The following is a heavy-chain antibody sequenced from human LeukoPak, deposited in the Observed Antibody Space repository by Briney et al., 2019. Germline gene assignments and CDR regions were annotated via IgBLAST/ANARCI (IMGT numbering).Heavy chain of an antibody. Sequence: SETLSLTCAVYGGAFRDHQWSWFRQPPGKGLEWIGDIERRGYTNYNPSLRGRLTLSVDASKNQISLRLTSATAADTAVYYCAKGLRQIWFGELNDAFDIWGQGTMVHVSS. CDR3: AKGLRQIWFGELNDAFDI. CDR1: GGAFRDHQ. D-gene: IGHD3-10*01. CDR2: IERRGYT. J-gene: IGHJ3*02. V-gene: IGHV4-34*01.